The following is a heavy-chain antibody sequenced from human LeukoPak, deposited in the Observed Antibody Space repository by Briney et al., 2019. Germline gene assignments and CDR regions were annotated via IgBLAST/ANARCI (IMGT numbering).Heavy chain of an antibody. Sequence: PGRSLRLTCAVSGFTFSSYCMHWVRQAPGKGLEWVAVISYDGSNKYYADSVKGRFTISRDNSKNTLYLQMNSLRAEDTAVYYCAKEHHYNSSGSWAEWGQGSLVTVSS. CDR1: GFTFSSYC. V-gene: IGHV3-30*18. J-gene: IGHJ4*02. CDR3: AKEHHYNSSGSWAE. CDR2: ISYDGSNK. D-gene: IGHD3-22*01.